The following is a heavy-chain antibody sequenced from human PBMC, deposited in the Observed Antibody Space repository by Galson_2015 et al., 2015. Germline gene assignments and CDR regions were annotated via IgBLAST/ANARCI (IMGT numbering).Heavy chain of an antibody. CDR3: AERGVRDDDRYFDY. J-gene: IGHJ4*02. V-gene: IGHV3-23*01. Sequence: SLRLSCAASGFTSSRYAMSWVRQAPGKGLEWASAISANAVSTAYSDSVKGRFTISRDNSKNTLYLQMNSLRDEDTAVYFCAERGVRDDDRYFDYWGQGILVTVSS. D-gene: IGHD3-10*01. CDR2: ISANAVST. CDR1: GFTSSRYA.